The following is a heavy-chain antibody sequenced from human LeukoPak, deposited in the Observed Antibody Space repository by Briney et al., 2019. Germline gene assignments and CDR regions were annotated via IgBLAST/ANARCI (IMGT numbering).Heavy chain of an antibody. J-gene: IGHJ4*02. CDR2: ISSSSADI. CDR3: ARLEYYYVSGNYYKLFDY. CDR1: GFTFSSYS. Sequence: GGSLRLSCAASGFTFSSYSMNWVRQAPGKGLEWVSIISSSSADIHYGDSVKGRFTISRDNAKNSLYLQMNSLRDEDTAVYYCARLEYYYVSGNYYKLFDYWGQGTLVTVCS. V-gene: IGHV3-21*01. D-gene: IGHD3-10*01.